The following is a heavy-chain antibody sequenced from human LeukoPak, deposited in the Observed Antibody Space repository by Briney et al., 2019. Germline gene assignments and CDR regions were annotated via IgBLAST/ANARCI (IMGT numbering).Heavy chain of an antibody. CDR2: VYTSGSTM. J-gene: IGHJ6*03. Sequence: PGGSLRLSCVGSGFTFNSYSMNWVRQVPGKGLEWVAYVYTSGSTMNYADSAKGRFTISRNNANNSLFLQMNSLRDEDTAVYYCARILGHHMDVWGKGTTVTVSS. CDR3: ARILGHHMDV. V-gene: IGHV3-48*02. CDR1: GFTFNSYS.